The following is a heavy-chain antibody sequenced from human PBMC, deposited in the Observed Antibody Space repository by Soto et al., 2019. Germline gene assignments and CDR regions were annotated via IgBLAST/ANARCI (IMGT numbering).Heavy chain of an antibody. J-gene: IGHJ4*02. CDR3: ARHGSPLLRYFGTRLYYFDY. V-gene: IGHV4-39*01. CDR2: IYYSGST. CDR1: GGSISSSSYY. Sequence: QLQLQESGPGLVKPSETLSLTCTVSGGSISSSSYYWGWIRQPPGKGLEWIGSIYYSGSTYYNPSPKSRVPISVDPSKDQFSLKLSSGTGADTAVYYCARHGSPLLRYFGTRLYYFDYWGQGTLVTVSS. D-gene: IGHD3-9*01.